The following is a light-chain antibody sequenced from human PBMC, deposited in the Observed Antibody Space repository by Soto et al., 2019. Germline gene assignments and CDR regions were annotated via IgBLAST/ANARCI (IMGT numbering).Light chain of an antibody. J-gene: IGLJ1*01. V-gene: IGLV7-46*01. CDR3: LSSTSGACYV. CDR2: DTS. CDR1: TGAITTCHY. Sequence: QSVLTQAPSLTVSPGGTVTISCACSTGAITTCHYPYWFQQKPGQAPRTLIYDTSNQHSWAPARFSGSLPGSKAALTLSGAQPEDEAEYYCLSSTSGACYVFGTGTKVTV.